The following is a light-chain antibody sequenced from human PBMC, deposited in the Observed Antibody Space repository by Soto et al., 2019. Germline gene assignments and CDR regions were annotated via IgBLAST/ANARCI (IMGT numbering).Light chain of an antibody. Sequence: DLQMTQSPSSLSASIGDRVTITCRASQSISSYLNWYQQRPGEAPNLLIYGASTLQGGIPSRFSGSGSGTDFTLTISSLQPEDSATYYCQQCYSTPLTFGGGTKVEIK. CDR1: QSISSY. V-gene: IGKV1-39*01. CDR2: GAS. CDR3: QQCYSTPLT. J-gene: IGKJ4*01.